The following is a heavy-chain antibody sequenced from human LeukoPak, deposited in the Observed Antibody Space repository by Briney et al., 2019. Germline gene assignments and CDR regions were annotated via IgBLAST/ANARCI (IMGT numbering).Heavy chain of an antibody. CDR2: IKSKTDGGTT. Sequence: GGSLRLSCAASGFTFSSYSMNWVRQAPGKGLEWVGRIKSKTDGGTTDYAAPVKGRFTISRDDSKNTLYLQMNSLKTEDTAVYYCAMGSIYYYDINWFDPWGQGTLVTVSS. D-gene: IGHD3-22*01. J-gene: IGHJ5*02. CDR3: AMGSIYYYDINWFDP. V-gene: IGHV3-15*01. CDR1: GFTFSSYS.